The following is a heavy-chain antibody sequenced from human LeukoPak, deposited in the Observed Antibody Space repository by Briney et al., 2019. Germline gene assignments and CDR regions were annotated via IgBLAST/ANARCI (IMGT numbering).Heavy chain of an antibody. V-gene: IGHV3-23*01. CDR2: ISGSGGST. CDR3: AKTYDFWSGHFDY. J-gene: IGHJ4*02. D-gene: IGHD3-3*01. CDR1: GFTFSNYA. Sequence: PGGSLRLSCAASGFTFSNYAMSWVRQAPGKGLEWVSAISGSGGSTYYADSVKGRFTISRDNSKNTLSLQMNSLRAEDTAVYYCAKTYDFWSGHFDYWGQGTLVTVPP.